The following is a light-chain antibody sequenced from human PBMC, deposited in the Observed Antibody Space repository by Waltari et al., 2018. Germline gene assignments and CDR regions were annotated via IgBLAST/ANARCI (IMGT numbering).Light chain of an antibody. CDR2: GGS. CDR1: SSDVGSYKF. J-gene: IGLJ2*01. CDR3: CSYAGSSPHVI. Sequence: QSALTQPASVSGSPGQSITISCTGSSSDVGSYKFVSWYQQHPGKAPQLMIYGGSQRPPGVSNRFPGSKSGNTASLTISGLRAEDEADYYCCSYAGSSPHVIFGGGTKLTVL. V-gene: IGLV2-23*01.